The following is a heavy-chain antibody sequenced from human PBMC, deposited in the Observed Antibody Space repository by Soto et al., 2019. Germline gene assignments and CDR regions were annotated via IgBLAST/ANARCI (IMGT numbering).Heavy chain of an antibody. CDR2: INHSGST. CDR3: ARGIVVLPADPLKWFDP. J-gene: IGHJ5*02. D-gene: IGHD2-2*01. V-gene: IGHV4-34*01. CDR1: GGSFSGYY. Sequence: PSETLSLTCAVYGGSFSGYYWSWIRQPPGKGLEWIGEINHSGSTNYNPSLKSRVTISVDTSKNQFSLKLSSVTAADTAVYYCARGIVVLPADPLKWFDPWGQGTLVTVSS.